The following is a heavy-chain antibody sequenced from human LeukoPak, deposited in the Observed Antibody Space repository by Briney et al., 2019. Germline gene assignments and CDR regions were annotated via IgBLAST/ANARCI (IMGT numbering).Heavy chain of an antibody. CDR1: GFTFSSYA. V-gene: IGHV3-23*01. CDR3: VSFAPYDAFDI. CDR2: INDSGGNT. J-gene: IGHJ3*02. Sequence: GFLRLSCAASGFTFSSYAMSWVRQAPGKGLEWVSTINDSGGNTYYTDSVKGRFAISRDNSKNTLYLHMNSLRAEDTALYYCVSFAPYDAFDIWGQGTMVTVSS.